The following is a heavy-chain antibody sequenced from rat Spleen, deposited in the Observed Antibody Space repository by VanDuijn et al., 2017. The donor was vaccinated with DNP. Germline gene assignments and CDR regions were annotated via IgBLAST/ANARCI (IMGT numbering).Heavy chain of an antibody. D-gene: IGHD1-10*01. Sequence: QVQLKESGPGLVQPSQTLSLTCTVSGFSLTTNGVSWVRQPPGKGLAWIAAISSGGKTYYNSALKSRLSISRDTSKSQVFLRMNSLQTEDTAIYFCTREREPNNNPFYFDCWGQGVMVTVSS. CDR3: TREREPNNNPFYFDC. CDR2: ISSGGKT. J-gene: IGHJ2*01. V-gene: IGHV2S12*01. CDR1: GFSLTTNG.